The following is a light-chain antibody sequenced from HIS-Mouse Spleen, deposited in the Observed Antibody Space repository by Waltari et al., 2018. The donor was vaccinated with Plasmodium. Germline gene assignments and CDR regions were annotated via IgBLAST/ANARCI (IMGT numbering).Light chain of an antibody. CDR1: QRVSSY. V-gene: IGKV3-20*01. CDR2: DAS. J-gene: IGKJ4*01. Sequence: EIVLTQSPATLSLSQGERATLPCRASQRVSSYLAWYQQKHGQAPRLLIYDASNRATGIPARFSGSGSGTDFTLTISRLEPEDFAVYYCQQYGSSPPLTFGGGTKVEIK. CDR3: QQYGSSPPLT.